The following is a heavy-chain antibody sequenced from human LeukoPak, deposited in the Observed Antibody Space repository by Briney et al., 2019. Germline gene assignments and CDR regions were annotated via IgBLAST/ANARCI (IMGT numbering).Heavy chain of an antibody. CDR1: GYTFTSYY. CDR3: ARDLSQGQYSSSWSFFDY. J-gene: IGHJ4*02. D-gene: IGHD6-13*01. Sequence: ASVKVSRKASGYTFTSYYMHWVRQAPGQGLEWMGIINPSGGSTSYAQKFQGRVTMTRDTSTSTVYMELSSLRSEDTAVYYCARDLSQGQYSSSWSFFDYWGQGTLVTVSS. CDR2: INPSGGST. V-gene: IGHV1-46*01.